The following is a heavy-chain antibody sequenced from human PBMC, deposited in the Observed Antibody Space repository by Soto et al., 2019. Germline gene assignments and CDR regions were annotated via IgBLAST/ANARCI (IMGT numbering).Heavy chain of an antibody. J-gene: IGHJ4*02. CDR2: INPSGGST. CDR1: GYTFTSYY. D-gene: IGHD1-26*01. CDR3: ARSKGIVGATTRIPGY. V-gene: IGHV1-46*01. Sequence: ASVKVSCKASGYTFTSYYMHWVRQAPGQGLEWMGIINPSGGSTSYAQEFQGRVTRTRDTYTSTVYMELSSLRSEDTAVYYCARSKGIVGATTRIPGYWGQGTLVTVSS.